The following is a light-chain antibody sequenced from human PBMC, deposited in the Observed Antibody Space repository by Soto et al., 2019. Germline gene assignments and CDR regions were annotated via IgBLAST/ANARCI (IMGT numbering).Light chain of an antibody. V-gene: IGKV3-20*01. CDR3: QQYARPPFS. CDR2: DAS. J-gene: IGKJ2*01. CDR1: QRISNSY. Sequence: EIVLTQSPGTLSLSPGERATLSCRASQRISNSYLAWYQQKPGQAPRLLLYDASSRATGIPDRVSGSGSGTDFTLTISRLEPEDFAVYYCQQYARPPFSFSQGTKVEIK.